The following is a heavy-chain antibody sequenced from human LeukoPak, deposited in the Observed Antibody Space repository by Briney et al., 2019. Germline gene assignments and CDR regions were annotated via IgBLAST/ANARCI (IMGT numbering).Heavy chain of an antibody. CDR2: INHSGST. D-gene: IGHD6-13*01. CDR1: GGSFSGYY. V-gene: IGHV4-34*01. J-gene: IGHJ4*02. Sequence: PSETLSLTCAVYGGSFSGYYWSWIRQPQGKGLEWIGEINHSGSTNYNPSLKSRVTISVDTSKNQFSLKLSSVTAADTAVYYCAREGLQQLKTFDYWGQGTLVTVSS. CDR3: AREGLQQLKTFDY.